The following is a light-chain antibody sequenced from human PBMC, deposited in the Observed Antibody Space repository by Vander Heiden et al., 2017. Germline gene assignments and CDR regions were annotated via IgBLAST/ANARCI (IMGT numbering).Light chain of an antibody. CDR1: QSISSY. CDR2: AAS. V-gene: IGKV1-39*01. CDR3: QQSYSTPIT. Sequence: DIQMTQSPSSLSASVGDRVTITCRASQSISSYLNWYQQKPGKAPKLLIYAASSLQSGVPSRFSGSGSGTDFTLTISSLQPEDVATYYWQQSYSTPITFGQGTRLEIK. J-gene: IGKJ5*01.